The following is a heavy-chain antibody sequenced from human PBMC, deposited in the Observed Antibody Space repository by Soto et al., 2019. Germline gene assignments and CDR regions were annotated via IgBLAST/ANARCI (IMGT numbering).Heavy chain of an antibody. Sequence: GGSLRLSCTASGFTFGDYAMSWFRQAPGKGLEWVGFIRSKAYGGTTEYAASVKGRFTISRDDSKSIAYLQMNSLKTEETAVYYCTKAGDYDFWSGYYFGRENWFDPWGQGTLVTVSS. J-gene: IGHJ5*02. V-gene: IGHV3-49*03. CDR2: IRSKAYGGTT. CDR1: GFTFGDYA. CDR3: TKAGDYDFWSGYYFGRENWFDP. D-gene: IGHD3-3*01.